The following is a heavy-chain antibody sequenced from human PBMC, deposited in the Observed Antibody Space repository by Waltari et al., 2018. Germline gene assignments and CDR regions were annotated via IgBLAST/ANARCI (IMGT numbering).Heavy chain of an antibody. V-gene: IGHV5-51*03. CDR1: GYSFTSYW. CDR2: IYPGDSDT. D-gene: IGHD5-18*01. Sequence: EVQLVQSGAEVKKPGESLKISCKGSGYSFTSYWIGWVRQMPGKGLEWMGIIYPGDSDTRYGPSFQGQFTISADKSISTAYLQWSSLKASDTAMYYCARVDTAMVGLDYFDYWGQGTLVTVSS. J-gene: IGHJ4*02. CDR3: ARVDTAMVGLDYFDY.